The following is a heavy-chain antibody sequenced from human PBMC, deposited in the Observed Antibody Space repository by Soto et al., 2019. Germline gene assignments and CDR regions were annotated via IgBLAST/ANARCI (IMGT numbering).Heavy chain of an antibody. D-gene: IGHD5-12*01. CDR2: IIPILGIA. CDR3: ARESGGATATLDYYYFYMDV. J-gene: IGHJ6*03. Sequence: VKVSCKASGGTFSSYTISWVRQAPGQGLEWMGRIIPILGIANYAQKFQGRVTITADKSTSTVYMELSSLRSDDTAVYYCARESGGATATLDYYYFYMDVWGKGTTVTVSS. CDR1: GGTFSSYT. V-gene: IGHV1-69*10.